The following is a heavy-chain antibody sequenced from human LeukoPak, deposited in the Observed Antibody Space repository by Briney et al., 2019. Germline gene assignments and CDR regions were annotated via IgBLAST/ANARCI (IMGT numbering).Heavy chain of an antibody. CDR2: TYYSGNT. V-gene: IGHV4-59*01. D-gene: IGHD3-22*01. Sequence: SETLSLTCTVSGGSMSSYYWSWIRQPPGKGLEWIGYTYYSGNTNCNPSLKSRVTISVDTSKNQFSLKVSSVTAADTAVYYCARVFHDSSGYPFDYWGQGALVTVSS. J-gene: IGHJ4*02. CDR3: ARVFHDSSGYPFDY. CDR1: GGSMSSYY.